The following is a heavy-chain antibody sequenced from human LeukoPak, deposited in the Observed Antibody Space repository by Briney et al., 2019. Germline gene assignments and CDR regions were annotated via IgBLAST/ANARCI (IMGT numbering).Heavy chain of an antibody. D-gene: IGHD3-10*01. CDR3: AKDYRFGELLFDY. CDR1: GFTFSSYA. V-gene: IGHV3-23*01. J-gene: IGHJ4*02. Sequence: GGSLRLSCAASGFTFSSYAMIWVRQAPGKGLEWVSGISGSGGSTDYADSVKGRFTISRDNSKNTLYLQMNSLRAEDTAVYYCAKDYRFGELLFDYWGQGTLVTVSS. CDR2: ISGSGGST.